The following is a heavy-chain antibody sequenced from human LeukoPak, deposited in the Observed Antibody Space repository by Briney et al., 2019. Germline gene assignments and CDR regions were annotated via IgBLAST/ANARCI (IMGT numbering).Heavy chain of an antibody. D-gene: IGHD6-19*01. J-gene: IGHJ4*02. CDR2: ISAYNGNT. CDR1: GYTFTSYG. V-gene: IGHV1-18*01. CDR3: ARVAGIAVAGTADY. Sequence: ASVKVSCKASGYTFTSYGISWVRQAPGQGLEWMGWISAYNGNTSYAQKLQGRVTMTTDTSTSTAYMELRSLRSDDTAVYYCARVAGIAVAGTADYWGQGTLVTVSS.